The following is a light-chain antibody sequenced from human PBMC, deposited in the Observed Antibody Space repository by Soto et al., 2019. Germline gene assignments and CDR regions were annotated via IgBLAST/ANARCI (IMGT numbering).Light chain of an antibody. CDR1: HSISTY. Sequence: DIQMTQSPSSRSASVGDRVTITCRASHSISTYLIWYQQKPGKAPKLLIYATSSLQSGVPSRFSGSGSGTDFTLTISSLQPEDFATYYCQQSYSTPPGTFGQGTKVDI. CDR3: QQSYSTPPGT. J-gene: IGKJ1*01. CDR2: ATS. V-gene: IGKV1-39*01.